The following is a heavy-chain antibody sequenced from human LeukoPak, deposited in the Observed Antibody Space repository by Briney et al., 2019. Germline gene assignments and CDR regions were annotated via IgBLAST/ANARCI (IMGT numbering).Heavy chain of an antibody. CDR1: GGTFISYA. CDR3: ARGKDDSSGYYPY. V-gene: IGHV1-69*13. D-gene: IGHD3-22*01. CDR2: IIPIFGTA. J-gene: IGHJ4*02. Sequence: SVKVSCKASGGTFISYAISWVRQAPGQGLEWMGGIIPIFGTANYAQKFQGRVTITADESTSTAYMELSSLRPEDTAVYYCARGKDDSSGYYPYWGQGTLVTVSS.